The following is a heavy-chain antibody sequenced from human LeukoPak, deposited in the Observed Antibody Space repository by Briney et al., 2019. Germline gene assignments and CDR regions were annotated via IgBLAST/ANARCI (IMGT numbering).Heavy chain of an antibody. CDR3: ARLGYSSGWYVWFDP. CDR1: GFTFSSYG. Sequence: GSLRLSCAASGFTFSSYGMSWIRQPPGKGLEWIGEINHSGSTNYNPSLKSRVTISVDTSKNQFSLKLSSVTAADTAVYYCARLGYSSGWYVWFDPWGQGTLVTVSS. V-gene: IGHV4-34*01. CDR2: INHSGST. D-gene: IGHD6-19*01. J-gene: IGHJ5*02.